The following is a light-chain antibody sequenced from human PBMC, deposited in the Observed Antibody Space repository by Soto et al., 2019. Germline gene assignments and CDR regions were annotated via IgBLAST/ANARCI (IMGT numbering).Light chain of an antibody. J-gene: IGLJ1*01. Sequence: QSALAQPASVSGSPGQSITISCTGTSSDVGGYNYVSWYQQHPGKAPKLMIYEVSNRPSGVSKRFSGSKSGNTASLTISWLQAEDEADYYCSSYTSSSPKVFGTGTKVTVL. CDR1: SSDVGGYNY. CDR2: EVS. CDR3: SSYTSSSPKV. V-gene: IGLV2-14*01.